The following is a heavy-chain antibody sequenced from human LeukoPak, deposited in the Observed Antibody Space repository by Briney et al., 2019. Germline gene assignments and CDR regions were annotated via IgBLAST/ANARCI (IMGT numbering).Heavy chain of an antibody. D-gene: IGHD4-23*01. CDR3: ARGPSPYGGDNWFDP. CDR2: IYYSGST. CDR1: GGSVSSGSYY. Sequence: SETLSLTCAVSGGSVSSGSYYWSRIRQPPGKGLEWIGYIYYSGSTNYNPSLKSRVTISVDTSKNQFSLKLSSVTAADTAVYYCARGPSPYGGDNWFDPWGQGTLVTVSS. V-gene: IGHV4-61*01. J-gene: IGHJ5*02.